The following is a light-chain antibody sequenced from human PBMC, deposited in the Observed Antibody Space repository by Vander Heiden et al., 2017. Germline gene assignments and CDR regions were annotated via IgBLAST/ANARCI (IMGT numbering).Light chain of an antibody. Sequence: QSVLTQPPSVSGAPGQRVTISCTGSSSNIGAGYDGHWYQQLPGTAPKLLIYGNSNRPSGVPDRFSGSKSGTSASLAITGLQAEDEADYYCQSYDSSLSGPYVFGTGTKVTVL. CDR3: QSYDSSLSGPYV. V-gene: IGLV1-40*01. CDR2: GNS. CDR1: SSNIGAGYD. J-gene: IGLJ1*01.